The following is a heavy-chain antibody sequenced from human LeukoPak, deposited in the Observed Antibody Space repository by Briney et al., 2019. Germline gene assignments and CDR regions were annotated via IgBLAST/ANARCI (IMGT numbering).Heavy chain of an antibody. V-gene: IGHV4-34*01. CDR1: GGSFSGYH. CDR3: ATDRGYNWNDQRFDP. D-gene: IGHD1-1*01. CDR2: INHRGST. Sequence: SETLSLTCVVYGGSFSGYHWSWIRQSPGKGLEWIGEINHRGSTNYNPSLKRRVTMSLDTSKNQFSLKLSSVTAADTAVYYCATDRGYNWNDQRFDPWGQGTLVTVSS. J-gene: IGHJ5*02.